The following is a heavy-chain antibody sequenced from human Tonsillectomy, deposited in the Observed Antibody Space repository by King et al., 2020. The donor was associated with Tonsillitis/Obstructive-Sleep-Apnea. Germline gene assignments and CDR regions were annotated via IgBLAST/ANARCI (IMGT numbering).Heavy chain of an antibody. V-gene: IGHV3-30*04. D-gene: IGHD3-3*01. CDR1: GFTFSSYA. CDR2: ISYDGSNK. CDR3: AREGGTYYDFWRGYPSTLPHFDY. Sequence: VQLVESGGGVVQPGRSLRLSCAASGFTFSSYAMHWVRQAPGKGLEWVAVISYDGSNKYYADSVKGRFTISRDNSKNTLYLQMNSLRAEDTAVYYCAREGGTYYDFWRGYPSTLPHFDYWGQGTLVTVSS. J-gene: IGHJ4*02.